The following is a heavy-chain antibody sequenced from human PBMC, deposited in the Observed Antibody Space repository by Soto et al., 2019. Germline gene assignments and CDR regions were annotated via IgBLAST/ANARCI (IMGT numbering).Heavy chain of an antibody. CDR3: ARDGRGARPVGYYYYGMDV. J-gene: IGHJ6*02. D-gene: IGHD6-6*01. Sequence: SETLSLTCTVSGYSISSGYYWGWIRQPPGKGLVWIGSIYHSGSTYYNPSLKSRVTISVDTSKNKFSLKLSSVTAADTAVYYCARDGRGARPVGYYYYGMDVWGQGTTVTVSS. V-gene: IGHV4-38-2*02. CDR2: IYHSGST. CDR1: GYSISSGYY.